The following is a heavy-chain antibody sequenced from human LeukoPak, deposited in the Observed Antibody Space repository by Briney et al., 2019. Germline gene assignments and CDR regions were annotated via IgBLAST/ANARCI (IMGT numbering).Heavy chain of an antibody. CDR3: ATLYYYDSSGGFDY. J-gene: IGHJ4*02. CDR2: FDPEDGET. D-gene: IGHD3-22*01. CDR1: GYTLTELS. Sequence: GASVKVSCKVSGYTLTELSMHWVRQAPGEGLEWMGGFDPEDGETIYAQKFQGRVTMTEDTSTDTAYMELSSLRSEDTAVYYCATLYYYDSSGGFDYWGQGTLVTVSS. V-gene: IGHV1-24*01.